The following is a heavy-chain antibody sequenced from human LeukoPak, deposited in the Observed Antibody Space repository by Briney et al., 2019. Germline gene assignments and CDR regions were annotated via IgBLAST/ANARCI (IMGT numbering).Heavy chain of an antibody. J-gene: IGHJ3*02. CDR2: IIPIFGTA. CDR1: GGTFSSYA. Sequence: GASVKVSCEASGGTFSSYAISWVRQAPGQGLEWMGGIIPIFGTANYAQKFQGRVTITTDESTRTAYMELSSLRSEDTAVYYCARERSRDGYNSDAFDIWGQGTMVTVSS. V-gene: IGHV1-69*05. D-gene: IGHD5-24*01. CDR3: ARERSRDGYNSDAFDI.